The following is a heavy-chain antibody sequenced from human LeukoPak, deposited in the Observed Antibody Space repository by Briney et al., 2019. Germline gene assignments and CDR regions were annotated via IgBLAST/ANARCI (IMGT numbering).Heavy chain of an antibody. Sequence: SETLSLTCTVSGGSISSYYWSWIRQPPGKGLEWIGYIYYSGSTNYNPSLKSRVTISVDTSKNQFSLKLSSVTAADTAVYYCARLFRGAMDVWGKGTTVTISS. CDR3: ARLFRGAMDV. V-gene: IGHV4-59*01. J-gene: IGHJ6*03. CDR2: IYYSGST. CDR1: GGSISSYY.